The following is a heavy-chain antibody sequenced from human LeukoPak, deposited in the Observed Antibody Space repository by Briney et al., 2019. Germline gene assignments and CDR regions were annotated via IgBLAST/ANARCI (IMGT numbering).Heavy chain of an antibody. Sequence: SETLSLTCTVSGGSISNTAYYWGWIRQSPGKGLEWIAIIHYNGATYYNPSLRSRVLISADTSKNQFSLTLNSVAAADTAVYYCARLPLLPYSSGYYDYWGQRTLVTVSS. CDR2: IHYNGAT. CDR3: ARLPLLPYSSGYYDY. J-gene: IGHJ4*02. V-gene: IGHV4-39*01. D-gene: IGHD6-19*01. CDR1: GGSISNTAYY.